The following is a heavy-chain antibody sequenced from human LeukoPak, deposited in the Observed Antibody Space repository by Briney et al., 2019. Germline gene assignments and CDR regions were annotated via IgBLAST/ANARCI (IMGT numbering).Heavy chain of an antibody. CDR1: GDTVSSNSAA. J-gene: IGHJ3*01. V-gene: IGHV6-1*01. CDR2: TYYRSKWYY. Sequence: SQTLSLTCDISGDTVSSNSAAWNWVRQSPSRGLEWLGRTYYRSKWYYDYAVSVKSRITISPDTSKNQFSLQLNSVTADDTAVYYCARGFALDFWGQGTMVTVSS. CDR3: ARGFALDF.